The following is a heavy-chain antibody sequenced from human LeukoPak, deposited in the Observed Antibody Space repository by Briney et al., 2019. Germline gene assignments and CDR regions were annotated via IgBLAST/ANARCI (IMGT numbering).Heavy chain of an antibody. CDR2: LSGSGDDT. D-gene: IGHD5-24*01. V-gene: IGHV3-23*01. Sequence: GGSLRLSCAASGFTFSSYAMSWVRQAPGKGLEWVSALSGSGDDTYYADSVKGRFTISRDNSKNTLYLQMNSLRAEDTAVYYCADQRGGDGYNTFDYWGQGTLVTVSS. CDR3: ADQRGGDGYNTFDY. CDR1: GFTFSSYA. J-gene: IGHJ4*02.